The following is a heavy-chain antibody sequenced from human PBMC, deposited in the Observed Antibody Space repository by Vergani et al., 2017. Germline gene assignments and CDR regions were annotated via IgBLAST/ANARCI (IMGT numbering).Heavy chain of an antibody. D-gene: IGHD1-26*01. Sequence: QLQLQESGPGLVKPSETLSLTCTVSGCSISSSSYYWGWIRQPPGKGLEWIGSIYYSGSTYYNPSLKSRVTISVDTSKNQFSLMLSSVTAADTAVYYCARLRAVVGSSGYYYYYGMDVWGQGTTVTVSS. CDR2: IYYSGST. J-gene: IGHJ6*02. CDR3: ARLRAVVGSSGYYYYYGMDV. V-gene: IGHV4-39*01. CDR1: GCSISSSSYY.